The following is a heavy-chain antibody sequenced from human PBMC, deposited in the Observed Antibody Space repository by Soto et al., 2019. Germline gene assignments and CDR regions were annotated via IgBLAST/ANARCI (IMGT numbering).Heavy chain of an antibody. CDR1: TFTSYA. V-gene: IGHV1-3*01. CDR2: INAGNGNT. Sequence: TFTSYAMHWVRQAPGKRLEWMGWINAGNGNTKYSQKFQGRVTITRDTSASTAYMELSSLRSEDTAVYYCARDFRQQLVEYWGQGTLVTVSS. J-gene: IGHJ4*02. CDR3: ARDFRQQLVEY. D-gene: IGHD6-13*01.